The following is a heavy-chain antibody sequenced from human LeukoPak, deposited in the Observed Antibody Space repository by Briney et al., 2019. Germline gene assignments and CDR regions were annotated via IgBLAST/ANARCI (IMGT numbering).Heavy chain of an antibody. CDR2: ISGSGGST. CDR1: GFTFSGYS. CDR3: AKDQVWIVVGSFDY. D-gene: IGHD3-22*01. J-gene: IGHJ4*02. Sequence: GGSLRLSCAASGFTFSGYSMSWVRQAPGKGLEWVSGISGSGGSTYYADSVKGRFTISRDNSKNTLYLQMTSLRAEDTAVYYCAKDQVWIVVGSFDYWGQGTLSPSPQ. V-gene: IGHV3-23*01.